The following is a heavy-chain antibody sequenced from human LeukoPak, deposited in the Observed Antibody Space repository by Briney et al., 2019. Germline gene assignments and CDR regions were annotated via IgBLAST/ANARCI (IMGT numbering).Heavy chain of an antibody. V-gene: IGHV4-30-4*01. J-gene: IGHJ2*01. Sequence: TSSETLSLTCTVSGGSISSGDYYWSWIRQPPGKDLEWIGYIYYSGSTYYNPSLKSRVTISVDTSKNQFSLKLSSVTAADTAVYYCARSDDLFGELLGGPLAYFDLWGRGTLVTVSS. D-gene: IGHD3-10*02. CDR1: GGSISSGDYY. CDR3: ARSDDLFGELLGGPLAYFDL. CDR2: IYYSGST.